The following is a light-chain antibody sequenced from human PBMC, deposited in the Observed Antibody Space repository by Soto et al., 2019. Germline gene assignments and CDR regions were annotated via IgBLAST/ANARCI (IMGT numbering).Light chain of an antibody. V-gene: IGLV2-23*02. Sequence: QSVLTQPASVSGSPEQSITISCTGTSSDVGSYNLVSWYQQHPGKAPKVMIYEATKRTSGVSNRFSGSKSGNTASLTISGLQAEDEADYYCCAYAGSGTVVFGGGTQLTVL. J-gene: IGLJ3*02. CDR1: SSDVGSYNL. CDR2: EAT. CDR3: CAYAGSGTVV.